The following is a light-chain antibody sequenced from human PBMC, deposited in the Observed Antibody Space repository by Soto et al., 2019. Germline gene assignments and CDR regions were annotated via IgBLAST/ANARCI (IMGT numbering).Light chain of an antibody. Sequence: QSVLTQPPSVSGAPGQGVTISCTGSSSNIGAGYDVHWYQQLPGTAPKLLIYGNSNRPSGVPDRFSGSKSGTSASLAITGLQAEDEADYYCQSYESSLSVLFGGGTQLTVL. J-gene: IGLJ2*01. CDR3: QSYESSLSVL. CDR1: SSNIGAGYD. CDR2: GNS. V-gene: IGLV1-40*01.